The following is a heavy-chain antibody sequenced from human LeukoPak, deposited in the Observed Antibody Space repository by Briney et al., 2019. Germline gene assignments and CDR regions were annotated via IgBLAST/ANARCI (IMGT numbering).Heavy chain of an antibody. CDR1: GHTFTGYY. D-gene: IGHD6-13*01. Sequence: ASVKVSCKASGHTFTGYYMHWVRQAPGQGLEWMGRINPNSGGTNYAQKFQGRVTMTRDTSISTAYMDLSSLTPDDTAVYFCARDQGSLTRSWYTGYWGQGTQVTVSS. V-gene: IGHV1-2*06. J-gene: IGHJ4*02. CDR2: INPNSGGT. CDR3: ARDQGSLTRSWYTGY.